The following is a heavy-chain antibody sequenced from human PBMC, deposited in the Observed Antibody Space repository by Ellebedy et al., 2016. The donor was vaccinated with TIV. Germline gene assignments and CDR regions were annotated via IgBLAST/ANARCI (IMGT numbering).Heavy chain of an antibody. J-gene: IGHJ4*02. CDR1: GFSFNSYA. CDR2: ISNTGSRT. V-gene: IGHV3-23*01. Sequence: GESLKISCAASGFSFNSYAMSWVRQAPGKGLEWVSTISNTGSRTYYADSVEGRFTTSRDNAKNTLYLQLDSLRAEDTAIYYCARGTIGWKGVDYWGQGTLVTVSS. D-gene: IGHD2-8*01. CDR3: ARGTIGWKGVDY.